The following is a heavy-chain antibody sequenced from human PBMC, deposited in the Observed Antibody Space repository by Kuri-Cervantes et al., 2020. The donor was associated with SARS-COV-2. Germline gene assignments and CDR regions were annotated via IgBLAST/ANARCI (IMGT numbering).Heavy chain of an antibody. V-gene: IGHV3-33*01. D-gene: IGHD3-10*01. CDR3: ARSGSGTYFHYFYYYMDV. CDR2: ILYDGSDK. Sequence: GESLKISCAASGFSFSRSGMHWVRQAPGKGLGWLAVILYDGSDKFYADSVKGRFTVSRDNSKNTLYLQMNSLRAEDTAVYYCARSGSGTYFHYFYYYMDVWGKGNTVNVSS. J-gene: IGHJ6*03. CDR1: GFSFSRSG.